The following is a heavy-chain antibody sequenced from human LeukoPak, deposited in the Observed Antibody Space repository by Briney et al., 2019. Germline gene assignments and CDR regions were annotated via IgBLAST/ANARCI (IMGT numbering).Heavy chain of an antibody. CDR1: GFTFSSYS. V-gene: IGHV3-21*01. CDR3: ARVIARGWYYFDY. D-gene: IGHD6-19*01. CDR2: ISSSSSYI. J-gene: IGHJ4*02. Sequence: GGSLRLSCAASGFTFSSYSMNWVRQAPGKGLEWVSSISSSSSYIYYADSVKGRFTISRDNAKNSLYLQMNSLRAEDTAVYYCARVIARGWYYFDYWGQGTLVTVSS.